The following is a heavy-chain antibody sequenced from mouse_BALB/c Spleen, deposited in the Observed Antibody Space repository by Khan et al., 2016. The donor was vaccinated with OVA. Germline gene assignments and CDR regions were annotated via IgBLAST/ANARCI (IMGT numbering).Heavy chain of an antibody. CDR1: GYTFSTYW. CDR2: INPSSGYT. V-gene: IGHV1-7*01. CDR3: ARDRIDY. J-gene: IGHJ2*01. Sequence: VQLQESGAELAKPGASVKMSCKASGYTFSTYWIHWVKQRPGQGLEWIGYINPSSGYTYYNQRFNDKATLTTDKSSNTAYMQLSSLTSEDSAVYYCARDRIDYWGQGTTLTVSS.